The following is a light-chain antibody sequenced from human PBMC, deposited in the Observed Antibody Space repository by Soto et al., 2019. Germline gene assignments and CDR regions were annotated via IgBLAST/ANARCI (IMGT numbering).Light chain of an antibody. Sequence: EIVLTQSPDTLSLSPGERATLSCRAGQSVSSTFLAWYQQKPGQAPRLLIYGASTRATDIPDRFSGSGSGTDFTLTISSLQAEDVAVYYCQQYYSTPYTFGQGTKLEIK. CDR2: GAS. CDR1: QSVSSTF. V-gene: IGKV3-20*01. CDR3: QQYYSTPYT. J-gene: IGKJ2*01.